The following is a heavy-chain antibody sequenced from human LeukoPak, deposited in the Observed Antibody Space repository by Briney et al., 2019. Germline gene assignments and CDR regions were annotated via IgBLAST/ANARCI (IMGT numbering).Heavy chain of an antibody. J-gene: IGHJ5*02. CDR3: TLYNH. V-gene: IGHV1-18*03. CDR1: GYTFTSYG. Sequence: GASVKVSCKASGYTFTSYGISWVRQAPGQGLEWVGCINPGNGDTRYGPEFQGRVTISSDTSASTAYMELRILRSEDMAVYYCTLYNHWGQGTLVTVSS. D-gene: IGHD2-2*02. CDR2: INPGNGDT.